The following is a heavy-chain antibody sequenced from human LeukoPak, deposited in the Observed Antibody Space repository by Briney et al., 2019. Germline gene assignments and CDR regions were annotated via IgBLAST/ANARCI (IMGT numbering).Heavy chain of an antibody. Sequence: GGSLRLSCAASGFTFSDYSMNWVRQAPGKGLEWVSCISSGSSHIHYADSVKGRFTISRDNAKNSLYLQMNSLRAEDTAVYYCARDWSSDYYDSSTFYLFDYWGQGTLVTVSS. CDR2: ISSGSSHI. V-gene: IGHV3-21*01. CDR1: GFTFSDYS. CDR3: ARDWSSDYYDSSTFYLFDY. J-gene: IGHJ4*02. D-gene: IGHD3-22*01.